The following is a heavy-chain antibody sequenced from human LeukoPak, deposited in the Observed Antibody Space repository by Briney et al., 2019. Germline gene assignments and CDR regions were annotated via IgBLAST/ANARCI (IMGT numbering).Heavy chain of an antibody. J-gene: IGHJ6*02. CDR3: ARGPLDSSGYYYALYYYYGMDV. Sequence: SVKVSCKASGGTFSSYAISWVRQAPGQGLEWMGRITPILGIANYAQKFQGRVTITADKSTSTAYMELSSLRSEDTAVYYCARGPLDSSGYYYALYYYYGMDVWGQGTTVTVSS. CDR2: ITPILGIA. D-gene: IGHD3-22*01. V-gene: IGHV1-69*04. CDR1: GGTFSSYA.